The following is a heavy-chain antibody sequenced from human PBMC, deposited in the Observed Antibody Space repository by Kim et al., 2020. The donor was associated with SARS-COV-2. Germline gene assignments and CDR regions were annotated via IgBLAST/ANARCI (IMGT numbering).Heavy chain of an antibody. V-gene: IGHV4-59*01. CDR2: IYYSGST. CDR1: GGSISSYY. CDR3: ARDGKDYDILTGMYYYYYGMDV. J-gene: IGHJ6*02. D-gene: IGHD3-9*01. Sequence: SETLSLTCTVSGGSISSYYWSWIRQPPGKGLEWIGYIYYSGSTNYNPSLKSRVTISVDTSKNQFSLKLSSVTAADTAVYYCARDGKDYDILTGMYYYYYGMDVWGQGTTVTVSS.